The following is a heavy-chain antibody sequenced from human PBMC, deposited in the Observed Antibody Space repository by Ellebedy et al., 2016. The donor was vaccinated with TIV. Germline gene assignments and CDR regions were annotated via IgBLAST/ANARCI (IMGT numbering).Heavy chain of an antibody. V-gene: IGHV3-23*01. J-gene: IGHJ4*02. CDR3: AKDRGVLPVEKGYFDH. CDR2: ISATGLST. Sequence: GESLKISXAASGFRFSTYGMSWVRQAPGKGLEWVSLISATGLSTYYTDSVKGRFTISRDKSRNTLYLQMNSLRVEDTGVYYCAKDRGVLPVEKGYFDHWGQGALVTVSS. CDR1: GFRFSTYG. D-gene: IGHD3-10*01.